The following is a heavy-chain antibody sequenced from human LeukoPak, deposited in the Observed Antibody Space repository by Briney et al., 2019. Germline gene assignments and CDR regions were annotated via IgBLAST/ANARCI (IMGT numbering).Heavy chain of an antibody. J-gene: IGHJ5*02. D-gene: IGHD3-3*01. Sequence: GGSLRLXCAASGFTFSSYAMSGVREAPGKGLEGGSAMSGSGGSTYYADSVKGRFTISRDNSKTTLYLQMNSLRAEDTAVYYCAKFQRYDFWSGYNNWFDPWGQGTLVTVSS. V-gene: IGHV3-23*01. CDR3: AKFQRYDFWSGYNNWFDP. CDR2: MSGSGGST. CDR1: GFTFSSYA.